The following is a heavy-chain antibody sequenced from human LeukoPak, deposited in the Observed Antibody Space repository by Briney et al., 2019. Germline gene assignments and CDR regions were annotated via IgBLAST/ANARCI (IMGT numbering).Heavy chain of an antibody. CDR2: ISYDGSNK. V-gene: IGHV3-30*18. D-gene: IGHD6-6*01. CDR3: AKVLGSSPGSDY. CDR1: GFTFSSYG. J-gene: IGHJ4*02. Sequence: RGSLRLSCAASGFTFSSYGMHWVRQAPGKGLEWVAVISYDGSNKYYADSVKGRFTISRDSSKNTLYLQMNSLRAEDTAVYYCAKVLGSSPGSDYWGQGTLVTVSS.